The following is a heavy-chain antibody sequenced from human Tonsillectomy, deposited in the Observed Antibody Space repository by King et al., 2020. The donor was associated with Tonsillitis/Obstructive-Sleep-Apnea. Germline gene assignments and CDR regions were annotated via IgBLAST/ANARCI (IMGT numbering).Heavy chain of an antibody. CDR3: ARGSAIVARSAFDS. D-gene: IGHD2-21*01. V-gene: IGHV3-53*01. CDR1: GFTVSSNY. Sequence: QLVQSGGGLIQPGGSLRLSCAASGFTVSSNYMSWVRQAPGKGLEWVSLIYTGGITYYAYSVKGRFTISRDNSKITLYLQMNSLRAGETAVYYCARGSAIVARSAFDSWGQGPLVTGSS. J-gene: IGHJ4*02. CDR2: IYTGGIT.